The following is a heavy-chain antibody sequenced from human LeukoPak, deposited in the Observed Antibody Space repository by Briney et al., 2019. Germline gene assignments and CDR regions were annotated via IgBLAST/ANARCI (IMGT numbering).Heavy chain of an antibody. CDR1: GFTFSDYY. CDR2: ISNSGTII. V-gene: IGHV3-11*01. D-gene: IGHD1-26*01. CDR3: AKKYSTGLDP. Sequence: GSLRLSCAASGFTFSDYYMNWIRQAPGKGLEWVSYISNSGTIISYADSVKGRFTISRDNTKNSLYLQMNSLRAEDTAVYYCAKKYSTGLDPWGQGTLVTVSS. J-gene: IGHJ5*02.